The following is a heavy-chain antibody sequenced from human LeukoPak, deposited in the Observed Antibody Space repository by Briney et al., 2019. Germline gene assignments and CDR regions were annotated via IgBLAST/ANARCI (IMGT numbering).Heavy chain of an antibody. Sequence: SETLSLTCAVSGGSFSGYYWSWIRQPPGKGLEWIGEINHSGSTNNNPPLTRRGTITIDTPNNQTSLTLSSVPAADTAVYYCARLFTNWNYINRRLFDPWGQGTLVTVSS. CDR3: ARLFTNWNYINRRLFDP. CDR2: INHSGST. J-gene: IGHJ5*02. CDR1: GGSFSGYY. V-gene: IGHV4-34*04. D-gene: IGHD1-7*01.